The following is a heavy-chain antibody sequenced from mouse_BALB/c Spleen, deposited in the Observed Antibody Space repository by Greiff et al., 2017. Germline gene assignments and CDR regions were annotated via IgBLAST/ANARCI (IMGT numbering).Heavy chain of an antibody. V-gene: IGHV5-17*02. D-gene: IGHD2-3*01. CDR2: ISSGSSTI. Sequence: EVKLVESGGGLVQPGGSRKLSCAASGFTFSSFGMHWVRQAPEKGLEWVAYISSGSSTIYYADTVKGRFTISRDNPKNTLFLQMTSLRSEDTAMYYCARSEDGYYGWFAYWGQGTLVTVSA. CDR1: GFTFSSFG. CDR3: ARSEDGYYGWFAY. J-gene: IGHJ3*01.